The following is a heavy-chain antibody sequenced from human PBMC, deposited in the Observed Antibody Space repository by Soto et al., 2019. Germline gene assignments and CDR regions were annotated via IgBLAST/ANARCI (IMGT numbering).Heavy chain of an antibody. CDR2: TGSGTGPG. CDR3: ARAAPYYYDSSGYYPLGY. D-gene: IGHD3-22*01. CDR1: GGSLSTNP. J-gene: IGHJ4*02. Sequence: ASVKVSCKASGGSLSTNPISWVRQAPGQGLEWMGGTGSGTGPGNHAQKFQGRVTITADESTSTAYMELSSLRSEDTAVYYCARAAPYYYDSSGYYPLGYWGQGTLVTVSS. V-gene: IGHV1-69*13.